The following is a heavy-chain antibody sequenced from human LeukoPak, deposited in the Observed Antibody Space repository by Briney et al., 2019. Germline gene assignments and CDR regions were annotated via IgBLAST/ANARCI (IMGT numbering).Heavy chain of an antibody. CDR1: GGSFSGYY. D-gene: IGHD3-10*01. CDR2: INHSGST. Sequence: SETLSLTCAVYGGSFSGYYWSWIRQPPGKGLEWIGEINHSGSTNYNPSLKSRVTMSVDTSKNQFSMKLSSVTAADTAVYYCARVGMVRGVWLPHYYGMDVWGQGTTVTVSS. J-gene: IGHJ6*02. V-gene: IGHV4-34*01. CDR3: ARVGMVRGVWLPHYYGMDV.